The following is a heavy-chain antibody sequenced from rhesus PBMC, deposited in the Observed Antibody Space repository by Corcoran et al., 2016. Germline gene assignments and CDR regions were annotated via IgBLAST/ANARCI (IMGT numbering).Heavy chain of an antibody. D-gene: IGHD2-21*01. CDR2: INSVGGRT. J-gene: IGHJ5-1*01. CDR1: GFTFSSYG. CDR3: AKDGLLQSGYRFDV. Sequence: EVQLVETGGGLVQPGGSLKLSCAASGFTFSSYGMSWVRQAPGKGLEWVPAINSVGGRTDYAASVKGRFTSSRDNSKNTLSLQMNSLRAEDTAVYYCAKDGLLQSGYRFDVWGPGVLVTVSS. V-gene: IGHV3S5*01.